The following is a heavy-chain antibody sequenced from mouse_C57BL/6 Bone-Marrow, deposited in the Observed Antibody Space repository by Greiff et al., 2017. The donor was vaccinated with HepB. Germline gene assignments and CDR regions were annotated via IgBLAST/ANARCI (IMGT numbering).Heavy chain of an antibody. Sequence: EVQRVESGEGLVKPGGSLKLSCAASGFTFSSYAMSWVRQTPEKRLEWVAYISSGGDYIYYADTVKGRFTISRDNARNTLYLQMSSLKSEDTAMYYCTRDHYYGSSHFDYWGQGTTLTVSS. J-gene: IGHJ2*01. V-gene: IGHV5-9-1*02. CDR2: ISSGGDYI. CDR3: TRDHYYGSSHFDY. CDR1: GFTFSSYA. D-gene: IGHD1-1*01.